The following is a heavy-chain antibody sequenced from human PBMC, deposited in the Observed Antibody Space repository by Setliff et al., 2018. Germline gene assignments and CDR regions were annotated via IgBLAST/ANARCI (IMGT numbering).Heavy chain of an antibody. CDR1: GGSFSGYY. Sequence: PSETLSLTCAVYGGSFSGYYWNWIRQAPGKGLEWIGEINHRGTTSYSPSLKGRVTISVDTSKNLFSLKLSSVTAADTAVYFCARGPRFDYESPTYRRRFDPWGQGTAVTVSP. J-gene: IGHJ5*02. CDR2: INHRGTT. CDR3: ARGPRFDYESPTYRRRFDP. D-gene: IGHD3-22*01. V-gene: IGHV4-34*01.